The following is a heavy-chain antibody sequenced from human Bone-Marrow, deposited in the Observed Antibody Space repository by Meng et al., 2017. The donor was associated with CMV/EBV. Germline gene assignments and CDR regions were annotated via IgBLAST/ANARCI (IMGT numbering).Heavy chain of an antibody. CDR3: ARGHTDCISPACQILYYYYYMAV. CDR1: GYTFTCCS. Sequence: SVKVSCKASGYTFTCCSLHWLEQAPGQGLEWVGGTIPMYGTANYAQKFQGRVTITTDESMNTAYMELTSLTSDDTAVYYCARGHTDCISPACQILYYYYYMAVWGQGTTVTVSS. J-gene: IGHJ6*02. V-gene: IGHV1-69*05. D-gene: IGHD2-2*01. CDR2: TIPMYGTA.